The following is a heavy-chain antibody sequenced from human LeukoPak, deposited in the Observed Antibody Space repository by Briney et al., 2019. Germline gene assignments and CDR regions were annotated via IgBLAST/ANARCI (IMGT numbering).Heavy chain of an antibody. CDR3: ARHRENSYESSHMGFDP. D-gene: IGHD3-22*01. CDR2: ISASGRT. V-gene: IGHV4-4*09. J-gene: IGHJ5*02. CDR1: GASISRHY. Sequence: SETLSLTCVVSGASISRHYWSWIRQPPGKGLEWIGYISASGRTNYNPALKSRATISGDTSNNQFSLRLTSVTAADTAVYYCARHRENSYESSHMGFDPWGPGTLVTVSS.